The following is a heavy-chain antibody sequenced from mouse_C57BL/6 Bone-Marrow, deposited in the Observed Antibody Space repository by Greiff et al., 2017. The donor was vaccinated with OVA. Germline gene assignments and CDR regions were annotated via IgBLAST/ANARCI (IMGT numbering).Heavy chain of an antibody. J-gene: IGHJ1*03. CDR1: GFTFSDYY. CDR3: ARHGTTVVAMLYWYFDV. CDR2: ISNGGGST. V-gene: IGHV5-12*01. Sequence: EVHLVESGGGLVQPGGSLKLSCAASGFTFSDYYMYWVRQTPEKRLEWVAYISNGGGSTYYPDTVKGRFTISRDNAKNTLYLQMSRLKSEDTAMYYCARHGTTVVAMLYWYFDVWGTGTTVTVSS. D-gene: IGHD1-1*01.